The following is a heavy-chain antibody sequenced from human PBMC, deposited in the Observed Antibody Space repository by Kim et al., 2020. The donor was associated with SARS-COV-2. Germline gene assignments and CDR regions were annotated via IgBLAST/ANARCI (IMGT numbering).Heavy chain of an antibody. CDR2: IYYTGSA. J-gene: IGHJ4*02. V-gene: IGHV4-59*13. CDR1: GGSISSYY. Sequence: SETLSLTCTVSGGSISSYYWSWIRQPPGKGLEWVGYIYYTGSANYNPSLKSRVTISVDTSKNQFSLKLSSVTAADTAVYFCARQQGEGSGHHFDYWGQGTLVTVSS. D-gene: IGHD2-15*01. CDR3: ARQQGEGSGHHFDY.